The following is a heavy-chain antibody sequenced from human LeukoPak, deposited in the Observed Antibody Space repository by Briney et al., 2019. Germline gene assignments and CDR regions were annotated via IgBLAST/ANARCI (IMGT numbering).Heavy chain of an antibody. D-gene: IGHD1-1*01. V-gene: IGHV4-59*12. CDR3: ARPHRTWTPDAFDI. CDR2: IYYSGST. J-gene: IGHJ3*02. CDR1: GGSISSYY. Sequence: SETLSLTCTVSGGSISSYYWSWIRQPPGKGLEWIGYIYYSGSTNYNPSLKSRVTISVDTSKNQFSLKLSSVTAADTAVYYCARPHRTWTPDAFDIWGQGTMVTVSS.